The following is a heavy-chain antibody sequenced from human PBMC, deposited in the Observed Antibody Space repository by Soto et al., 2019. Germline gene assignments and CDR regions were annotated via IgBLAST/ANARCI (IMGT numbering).Heavy chain of an antibody. J-gene: IGHJ5*02. D-gene: IGHD6-13*01. CDR3: VRAVGRDGSRWYRGGFDP. CDR1: GYTFIDYY. Sequence: QVYVVQSGAEVKKPGASVKVSCKTSGYTFIDYYLHWVRQAPGQGLEWMGWINPHTGGTDYAQKFQARVTMTRDTAISTAYLELDSLKSDDTAVYYWVRAVGRDGSRWYRGGFDPWGQGTLVTVSS. CDR2: INPHTGGT. V-gene: IGHV1-2*02.